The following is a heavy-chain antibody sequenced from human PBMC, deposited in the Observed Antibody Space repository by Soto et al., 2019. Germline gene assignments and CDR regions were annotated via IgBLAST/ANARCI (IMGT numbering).Heavy chain of an antibody. D-gene: IGHD5-12*01. V-gene: IGHV1-69*02. Sequence: QVQLVQSGAEVKKPGSSVKVSCKASGGTFSSYTISWVRQAPGQGLEWMGRIIPILGIANYAQKFQGRVTITADKSTSTAYMELSSLRSEDTAVYYCERAGLYSGYDHDAFDIWGQGTMVTVSS. J-gene: IGHJ3*02. CDR1: GGTFSSYT. CDR3: ERAGLYSGYDHDAFDI. CDR2: IIPILGIA.